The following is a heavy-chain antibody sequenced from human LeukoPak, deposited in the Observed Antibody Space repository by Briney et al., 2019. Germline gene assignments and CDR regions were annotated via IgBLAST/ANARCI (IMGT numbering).Heavy chain of an antibody. D-gene: IGHD3-16*01. Sequence: MASETLSLTCTVSGGSISSYYWSWIRQPPGKGLEYIGYIYYSGYTNYNPSLKSRVTISVDTSKNQFSLKLSSVTAADTAVYYCARETSQKGAHNMDVWGKGTTVTISS. CDR3: ARETSQKGAHNMDV. CDR2: IYYSGYT. J-gene: IGHJ6*03. V-gene: IGHV4-59*01. CDR1: GGSISSYY.